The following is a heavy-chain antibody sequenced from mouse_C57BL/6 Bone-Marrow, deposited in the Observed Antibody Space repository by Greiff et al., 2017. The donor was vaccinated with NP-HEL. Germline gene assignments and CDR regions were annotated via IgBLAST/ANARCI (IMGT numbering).Heavy chain of an antibody. CDR1: GFSLSTSGMG. J-gene: IGHJ4*01. CDR2: IYWNDDK. CDR3: ARRALYDGSSYAMDY. D-gene: IGHD1-1*01. Sequence: VKLKVSGPGILQSSQSLSLTCSFSGFSLSTSGMGVSWIRQPSGKGLEWLAHIYWNDDKRYNPDLKSRLTISKDTSRNQVFLKITSVDTADTATDYGARRALYDGSSYAMDYWGQGTSVTVSS. V-gene: IGHV8-12*01.